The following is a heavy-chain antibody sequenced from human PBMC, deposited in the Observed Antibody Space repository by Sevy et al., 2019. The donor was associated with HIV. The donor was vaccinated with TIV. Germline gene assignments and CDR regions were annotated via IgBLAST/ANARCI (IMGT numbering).Heavy chain of an antibody. CDR3: ARPYGSGSWEAFDI. D-gene: IGHD3-10*01. CDR1: GFTFSTYT. Sequence: GGSLRLSCAASGFTFSTYTMNWVRQAPGKGLQWVSSISSSSNYIYYAYSVKGRFTISRDNAKNSLYIQMNSLRVEDTAVYYCARPYGSGSWEAFDIWGQGTMVTVSS. J-gene: IGHJ3*02. CDR2: ISSSSNYI. V-gene: IGHV3-21*01.